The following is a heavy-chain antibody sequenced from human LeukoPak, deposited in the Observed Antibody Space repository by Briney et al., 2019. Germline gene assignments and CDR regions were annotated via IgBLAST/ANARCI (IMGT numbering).Heavy chain of an antibody. J-gene: IGHJ4*02. D-gene: IGHD2-15*01. CDR3: VRGYCSGGRCYGGFDY. CDR1: GFTFSSFD. CDR2: IGITGDT. Sequence: GGSLRLSCAASGFTFSSFDMHWVRQATGKGLEWVSAIGITGDTYYPDSVKGRFTISRESAKNSLYLQMNSLRAGDTAVYYCVRGYCSGGRCYGGFDYWGQGTLVTVSS. V-gene: IGHV3-13*04.